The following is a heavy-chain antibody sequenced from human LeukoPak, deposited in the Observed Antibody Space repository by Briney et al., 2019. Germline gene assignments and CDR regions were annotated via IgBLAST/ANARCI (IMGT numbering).Heavy chain of an antibody. V-gene: IGHV3-73*01. D-gene: IGHD1-1*01. CDR1: GFTFSGSA. CDR3: TRYNVGFES. J-gene: IGHJ4*02. CDR2: RSKINSYAT. Sequence: PGGSLRLSCAASGFTFSGSAMHWVRQASGKGLEWVGRRSKINSYATSYAASVKGRVALSRDDSKNTAYLQMNSLKTEDTAVYYCTRYNVGFESWGQGTLVTVSS.